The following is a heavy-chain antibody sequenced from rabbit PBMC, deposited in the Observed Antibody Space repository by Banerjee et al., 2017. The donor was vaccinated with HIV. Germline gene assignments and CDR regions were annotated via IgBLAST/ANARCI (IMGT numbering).Heavy chain of an antibody. J-gene: IGHJ4*01. Sequence: QEQLEESGGDLVKPEGSLTLTCTASGFSFSSSYWICWVRQAPGKGLEWIGCINIGSGDSTYYASWAKGRFTISKTSSTTVTLQMTSLTAADTATYFCARYGSSAYSLWGPGTLVTVS. D-gene: IGHD1-1*01. CDR1: GFSFSSSYW. CDR3: ARYGSSAYSL. CDR2: INIGSGDST. V-gene: IGHV1S45*01.